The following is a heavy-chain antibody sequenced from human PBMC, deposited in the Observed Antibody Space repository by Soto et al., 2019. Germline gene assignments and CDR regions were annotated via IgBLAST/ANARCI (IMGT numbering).Heavy chain of an antibody. J-gene: IGHJ6*02. V-gene: IGHV3-74*01. CDR1: GFTFSSYW. CDR3: ANRIAAEGMDV. Sequence: GGSLRLSCAASGFTFSSYWMHWVRQAPGKGLVWVSRINSDGSSTSYADSVKGRFTISRDNAKNTLYLQMNSLRAEDTAVYYCANRIAAEGMDVWGQGTTVTVSS. D-gene: IGHD6-13*01. CDR2: INSDGSST.